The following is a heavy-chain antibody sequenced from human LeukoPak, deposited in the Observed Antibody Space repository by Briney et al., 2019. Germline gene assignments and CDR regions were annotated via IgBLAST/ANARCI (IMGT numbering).Heavy chain of an antibody. Sequence: ASVKVSCKASGVTFTDYYMHWVRQAPGQGLEWMGWINANSGGTNYAQKFQGRITMTRDTSIRTAYMELSRLRGDDTAVYYCATGGDNYGRHPTSYWGQGTLVTVSP. CDR1: GVTFTDYY. CDR3: ATGGDNYGRHPTSY. CDR2: INANSGGT. D-gene: IGHD5-18*01. J-gene: IGHJ4*02. V-gene: IGHV1-2*02.